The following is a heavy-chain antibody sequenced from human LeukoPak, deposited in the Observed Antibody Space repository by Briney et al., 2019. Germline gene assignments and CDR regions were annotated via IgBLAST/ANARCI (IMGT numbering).Heavy chain of an antibody. J-gene: IGHJ6*03. CDR1: GGSISSGDYY. CDR2: IYYSGST. D-gene: IGHD5-12*01. V-gene: IGHV4-30-4*08. Sequence: SQTLSLTCTVSGGSISSGDYYWSWIRQPPGKGLEWIGYIYYSGSTYYNPSLKSRVTISVDTSKNQFSLELSSVTAADTAVYYCARLPGWLRFRFGYYYMDVWGKGTTVTVSS. CDR3: ARLPGWLRFRFGYYYMDV.